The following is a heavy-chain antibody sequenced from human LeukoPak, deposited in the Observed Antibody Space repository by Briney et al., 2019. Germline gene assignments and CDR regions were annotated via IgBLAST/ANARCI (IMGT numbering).Heavy chain of an antibody. CDR3: ARVGSSSVYFDY. V-gene: IGHV4-34*01. J-gene: IGHJ4*02. D-gene: IGHD6-6*01. CDR1: GGSFSGYY. Sequence: PSETLSLTCAVYGGSFSGYYWSWIRQPPGKGLEWIGEINHSGSTNYNPSLKSRVTISVDTSKNQFSLKLSSVTAADTAVYYCARVGSSSVYFDYWGQGTLVTVSS. CDR2: INHSGST.